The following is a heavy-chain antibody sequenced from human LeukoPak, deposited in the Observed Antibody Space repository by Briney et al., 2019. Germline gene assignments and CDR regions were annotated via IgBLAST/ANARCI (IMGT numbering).Heavy chain of an antibody. J-gene: IGHJ4*02. CDR1: GGTFSSYA. V-gene: IGHV1-69*04. Sequence: SVKVSCKASGGTFSSYAISWVRQAPGHRLEWMGRIIPIFGIANYAQNFQVRVTITADKSTSTANMELSSLRSEDTAVYYCARGGGDGYNYRFDYWGQGTLVTVSS. D-gene: IGHD5-24*01. CDR2: IIPIFGIA. CDR3: ARGGGDGYNYRFDY.